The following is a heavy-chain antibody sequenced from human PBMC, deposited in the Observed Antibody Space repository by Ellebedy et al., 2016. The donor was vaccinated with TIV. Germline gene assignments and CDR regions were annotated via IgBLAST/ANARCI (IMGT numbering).Heavy chain of an antibody. V-gene: IGHV3-66*01. CDR1: GFTVSSNY. CDR2: IYSGGST. D-gene: IGHD3-22*01. J-gene: IGHJ4*02. Sequence: PGGSLRLSCAASGFTVSSNYMSWVRQAPGKGLEWVSVIYSGGSTYYADSVKGRFTISRDNSKNTLYLQMNSLRAEDTAVYYCARSKSYYYDSSGSTRPFDYWGQGTLVTVSS. CDR3: ARSKSYYYDSSGSTRPFDY.